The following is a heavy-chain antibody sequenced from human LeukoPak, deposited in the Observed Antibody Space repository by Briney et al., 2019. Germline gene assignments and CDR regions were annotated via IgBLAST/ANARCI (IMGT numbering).Heavy chain of an antibody. CDR1: GFTFSSYA. Sequence: PGGSLRLSCAASGFTFSSYAMHWVRLAPGKGLEWVAVISCDGSNKYYADSVKGRFTISRDNSKNTLYLQMNSLRAEDTAVYYCARGDGSYSEPFDYWGQGTLVTVSS. J-gene: IGHJ4*02. CDR3: ARGDGSYSEPFDY. V-gene: IGHV3-30-3*01. CDR2: ISCDGSNK. D-gene: IGHD1-26*01.